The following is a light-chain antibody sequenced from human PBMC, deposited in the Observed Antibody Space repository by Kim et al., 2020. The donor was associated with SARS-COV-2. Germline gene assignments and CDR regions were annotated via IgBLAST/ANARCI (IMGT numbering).Light chain of an antibody. CDR1: QGISSY. CDR2: AAS. Sequence: DIQLTQSPSFLSASVGDRVTITCRASQGISSYLAWYQQKPGKAPKLLIYAASTLQSGVPSRFSGSGSGTEFTLTISSLQSEDFATYYCQQLNSYPRTFGGGTKLEIK. J-gene: IGKJ4*01. CDR3: QQLNSYPRT. V-gene: IGKV1-9*01.